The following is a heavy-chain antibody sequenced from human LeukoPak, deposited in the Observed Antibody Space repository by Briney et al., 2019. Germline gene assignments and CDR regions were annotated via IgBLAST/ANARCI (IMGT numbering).Heavy chain of an antibody. CDR2: IRYDGSNK. CDR3: AKDYMYGSSSWYP. V-gene: IGHV3-30*02. Sequence: PGGSLRLSCAASGFTFSSYGMHWVRQAPGKGLEWVAFIRYDGSNKYYADSVKGRFTISRDNSKNTLYLQMNSLRAEDTAVYYCAKDYMYGSSSWYPWGQGTLVTVSS. CDR1: GFTFSSYG. D-gene: IGHD6-13*01. J-gene: IGHJ5*02.